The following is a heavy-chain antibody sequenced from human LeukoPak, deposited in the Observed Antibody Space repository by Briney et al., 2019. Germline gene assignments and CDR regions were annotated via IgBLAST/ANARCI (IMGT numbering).Heavy chain of an antibody. J-gene: IGHJ3*02. CDR2: IRYVGSNK. D-gene: IGHD4-23*01. CDR3: AVSYGGNSGHDAFDI. CDR1: GFTFSSYG. V-gene: IGHV3-30*02. Sequence: GGSLRLSCAASGFTFSSYGMHWVRQAPGKGREWVAFIRYVGSNKYYADSVKGRFTISRDNSKNTLYLQMNSLRAEDTAVYYCAVSYGGNSGHDAFDIWGQGTMVTVSS.